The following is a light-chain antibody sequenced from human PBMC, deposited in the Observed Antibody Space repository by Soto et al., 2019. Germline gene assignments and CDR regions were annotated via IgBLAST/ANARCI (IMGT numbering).Light chain of an antibody. CDR2: NND. V-gene: IGLV1-44*01. CDR1: SSNIGSNS. Sequence: QSVLTQPPSASATPGQRVTISCSGTSSNIGSNSVSWYHHLPGTAPKLLIYNNDQRPSGVPDRFSGSKSDTSASLAISGLQSEDEADYYCAAWDDSLNGPVFGGGTKRTVL. J-gene: IGLJ2*01. CDR3: AAWDDSLNGPV.